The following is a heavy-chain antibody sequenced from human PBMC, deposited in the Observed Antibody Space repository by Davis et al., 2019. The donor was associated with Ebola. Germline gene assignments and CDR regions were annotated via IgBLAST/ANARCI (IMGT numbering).Heavy chain of an antibody. V-gene: IGHV3-23*01. Sequence: PGGSLRLSCEGSGFIFSNYAFSWVRQAPGKGLEWVSGIMGGNGKSYYSESVKGRFTISRDNTKNTVFLQMNSLTVEDTAVYYCAKEAFAGSTRIDWFDPWGQGTLVTVSS. CDR3: AKEAFAGSTRIDWFDP. J-gene: IGHJ5*02. CDR1: GFIFSNYA. D-gene: IGHD2-15*01. CDR2: IMGGNGKS.